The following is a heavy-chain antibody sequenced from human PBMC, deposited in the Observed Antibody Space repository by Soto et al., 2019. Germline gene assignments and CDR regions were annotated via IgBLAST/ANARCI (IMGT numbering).Heavy chain of an antibody. CDR1: GDSISTYC. Sequence: SETLSLTCTVSGDSISTYCWNWIRQPAGKALEWIGRIYTSGATNYNPSLRSRVTMSVDTSKNQFSLELSSVTAADTAVYYCARRASGSGRHFDNWGQGTLVTVSS. CDR3: ARRASGSGRHFDN. D-gene: IGHD3-10*01. J-gene: IGHJ4*02. V-gene: IGHV4-4*07. CDR2: IYTSGAT.